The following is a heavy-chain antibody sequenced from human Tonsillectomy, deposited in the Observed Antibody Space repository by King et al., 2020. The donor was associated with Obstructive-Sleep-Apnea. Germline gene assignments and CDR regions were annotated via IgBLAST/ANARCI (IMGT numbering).Heavy chain of an antibody. CDR2: ISSSGGST. CDR1: GFTFSSYA. Sequence: VQLVESGGGLVQPGGSLRLSCAASGFTFSSYAMSWVRQAPGKGLEWVSAISSSGGSTYYADSVKGRFTISRDNSKNTLYLQMNSLRAEDTAVYYCAKEELLWFGESAAYFQPWGQGTLVTVSS. D-gene: IGHD3-10*01. CDR3: AKEELLWFGESAAYFQP. J-gene: IGHJ1*01. V-gene: IGHV3-23*04.